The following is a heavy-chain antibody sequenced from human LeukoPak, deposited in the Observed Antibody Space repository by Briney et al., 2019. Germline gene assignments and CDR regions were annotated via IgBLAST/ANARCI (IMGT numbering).Heavy chain of an antibody. J-gene: IGHJ5*02. V-gene: IGHV5-51*01. CDR1: GYSFTSYW. CDR3: ARVGMVRGVINWFDP. Sequence: GESLKISCKGSGYSFTSYWIGWVRQMPGKGLEWMGIIYPGDSDTRYSPSFQGQVTISADKSISTAYLQWSSLKASDTAMYYCARVGMVRGVINWFDPWGQGTLVTVSS. CDR2: IYPGDSDT. D-gene: IGHD3-10*01.